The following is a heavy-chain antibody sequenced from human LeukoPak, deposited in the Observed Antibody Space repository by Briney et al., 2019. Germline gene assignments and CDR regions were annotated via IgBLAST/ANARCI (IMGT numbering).Heavy chain of an antibody. CDR2: INPNSGGT. CDR1: GYTFTGYY. CDR3: ARGPIVVTGTGGFLNY. Sequence: ASVKVSCKASGYTFTGYYMHWVRQAPGQGLEWMGWINPNSGGTHYAQKFQGRVTMTGDTSISTAYMELSGLRSDDTAVYYCARGPIVVTGTGGFLNYWGQGTLVTVSS. V-gene: IGHV1-2*02. D-gene: IGHD6-19*01. J-gene: IGHJ4*02.